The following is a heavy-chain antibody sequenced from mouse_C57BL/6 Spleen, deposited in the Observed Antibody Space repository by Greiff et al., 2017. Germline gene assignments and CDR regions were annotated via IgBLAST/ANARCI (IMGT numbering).Heavy chain of an antibody. CDR2: IYPSSGNT. Sequence: VQLQQPGAELVRPGASVKLSCKASGYTFTSYGIRWVKQRPGQGLEWIGVIYPSSGNTYYNEKFKGKATLTADKSSSTAYMELRSLTSENSAVYFCARGSYYYDSSSDYFDYWGQGTTLTVSS. D-gene: IGHD1-1*01. V-gene: IGHV1-81*01. J-gene: IGHJ2*01. CDR1: GYTFTSYG. CDR3: ARGSYYYDSSSDYFDY.